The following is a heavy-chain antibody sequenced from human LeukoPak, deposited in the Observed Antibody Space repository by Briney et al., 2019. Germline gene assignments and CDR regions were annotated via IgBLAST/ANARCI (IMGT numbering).Heavy chain of an antibody. Sequence: SETLSLTCTVSGGSISSYYWSWIRQPPGKGLEWIGYIYYSGSTNYNPSLKSRVTISVDTSKNQFSLKLSSVTAADTAVYYCATPPRWGDYFDYWGQGTLVTVSS. V-gene: IGHV4-59*08. CDR1: GGSISSYY. CDR3: ATPPRWGDYFDY. J-gene: IGHJ4*02. D-gene: IGHD1-26*01. CDR2: IYYSGST.